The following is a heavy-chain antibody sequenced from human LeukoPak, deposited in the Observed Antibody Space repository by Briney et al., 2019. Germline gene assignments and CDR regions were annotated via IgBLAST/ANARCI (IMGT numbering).Heavy chain of an antibody. V-gene: IGHV3-48*03. CDR3: ARDLQLWFGELNYYGMDV. CDR2: ISSSGSTI. CDR1: GFTFSSYA. D-gene: IGHD3-10*01. J-gene: IGHJ6*02. Sequence: GGSLRLSCAASGFTFSSYAMGWVRQAPGKGLEWVSYISSSGSTIYYADSVKGRFTISRDNAKNSLYLQMNSLRAEDTAVYYCARDLQLWFGELNYYGMDVWGQGTTVTVSS.